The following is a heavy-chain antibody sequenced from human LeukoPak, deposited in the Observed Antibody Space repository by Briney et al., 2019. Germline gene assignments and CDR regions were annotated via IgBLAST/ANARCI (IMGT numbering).Heavy chain of an antibody. CDR3: ARAGYGSGIYMDV. V-gene: IGHV3-74*03. CDR2: INSDGSTS. J-gene: IGHJ6*03. CDR1: GVSFSSHW. D-gene: IGHD3-10*01. Sequence: GGSLRLSCAASGVSFSSHWMHWVRQGPGKGLVWVSRINSDGSTSTYADSVKGRFTISRDNAKKTLFLQLNSLRAEDTAVYYCARAGYGSGIYMDVWGKGTTVTIFS.